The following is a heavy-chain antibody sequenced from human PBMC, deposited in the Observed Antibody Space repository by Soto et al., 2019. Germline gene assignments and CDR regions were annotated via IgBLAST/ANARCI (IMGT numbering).Heavy chain of an antibody. J-gene: IGHJ5*02. V-gene: IGHV4-30-2*01. Sequence: QLQLQESGSGLVKPSQTLSLTCAVSGGSISSGGYSWSWIRQPPGKGLEWIGYIYHSGSTYYNPSLKSRVTITVDKSKNQFSLKLSSVTAADTAVYYCARALYDFWSGHPNWFDPWGQGTLVTVSS. CDR1: GGSISSGGYS. D-gene: IGHD3-3*01. CDR2: IYHSGST. CDR3: ARALYDFWSGHPNWFDP.